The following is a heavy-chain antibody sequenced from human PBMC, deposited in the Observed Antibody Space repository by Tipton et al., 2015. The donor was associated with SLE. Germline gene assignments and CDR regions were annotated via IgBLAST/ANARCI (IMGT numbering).Heavy chain of an antibody. J-gene: IGHJ4*01. D-gene: IGHD3-16*01. V-gene: IGHV4-34*01. Sequence: TLSLTCAVYGGSFSGYYWSWIRQPPGKGLEWIGEINHSGSTNYNPSLKSRVTISVDTSKNQFSLKLSSVTAADTAVYYCARHRGDFDYWGHGTLVTVSS. CDR3: ARHRGDFDY. CDR1: GGSFSGYY. CDR2: INHSGST.